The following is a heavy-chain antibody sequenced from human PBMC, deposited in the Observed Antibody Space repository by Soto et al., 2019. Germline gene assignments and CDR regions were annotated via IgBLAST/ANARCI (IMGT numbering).Heavy chain of an antibody. Sequence: EVQLVESGGGLVQPGGSLRLSCAASGFIFTSYSMNWVRQAPGKGLEWLSYIRIDSNHIGYADSVRGRFTISSDIAKNSLYLQMTSLRDEDTAVYYCARDLSDAFDCWGQGTLVTVSS. CDR2: IRIDSNHI. V-gene: IGHV3-48*02. J-gene: IGHJ4*02. D-gene: IGHD3-9*01. CDR1: GFIFTSYS. CDR3: ARDLSDAFDC.